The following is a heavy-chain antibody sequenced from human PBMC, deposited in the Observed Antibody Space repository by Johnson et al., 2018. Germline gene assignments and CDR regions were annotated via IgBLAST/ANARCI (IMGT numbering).Heavy chain of an antibody. CDR1: GFTVSSNY. CDR2: IYSGGCT. D-gene: IGHD3-22*01. Sequence: VRLQESGGGLVEPGGSLRLSCAASGFTVSSNYMSWVRQAPWKGLEWVSVIYSGGCTYYADSGKGRFTISRYNSKNTLYLQMNSLRAEDTAVYYCARGYYDSSGYGYFQHWGQGTLVTVSS. V-gene: IGHV3-66*02. J-gene: IGHJ1*01. CDR3: ARGYYDSSGYGYFQH.